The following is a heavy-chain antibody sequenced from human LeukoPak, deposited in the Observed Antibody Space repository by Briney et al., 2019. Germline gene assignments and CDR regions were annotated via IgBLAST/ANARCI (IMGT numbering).Heavy chain of an antibody. J-gene: IGHJ4*02. CDR3: ARLDWRWLHLFDY. CDR1: GGSFSGYY. CDR2: INHSGST. Sequence: SETLSLTCAVYGGSFSGYYWSWIRQPPGKGLEWIGEINHSGSTNYNPSLKSRVTISVDTSKNQFSLKLSSVTAADTAVYYCARLDWRWLHLFDYWGQGTLVTVSS. V-gene: IGHV4-34*01. D-gene: IGHD5-24*01.